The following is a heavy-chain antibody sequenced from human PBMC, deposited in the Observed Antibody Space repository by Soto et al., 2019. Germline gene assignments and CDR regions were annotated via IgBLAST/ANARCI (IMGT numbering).Heavy chain of an antibody. Sequence: QVQLVQSGAEVKKPGSSVKVSCKASGGSFSNYALNWVRQAPGQGLEWMGRIVPFVGITKYAQKFQGRVTITADNSTSTAYMELSSLRYEDTAVYYCAREMGATNDYWGQGTLVNVSS. D-gene: IGHD1-26*01. CDR2: IVPFVGIT. CDR3: AREMGATNDY. V-gene: IGHV1-69*04. CDR1: GGSFSNYA. J-gene: IGHJ4*02.